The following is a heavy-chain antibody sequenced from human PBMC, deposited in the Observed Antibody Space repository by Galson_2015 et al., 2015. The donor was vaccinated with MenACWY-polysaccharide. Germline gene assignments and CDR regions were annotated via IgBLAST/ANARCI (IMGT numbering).Heavy chain of an antibody. CDR1: VFTFRHYN. V-gene: IGHV3-48*02. D-gene: IGHD2-2*01. J-gene: IGHJ3*02. Sequence: SLRLSCALSVFTFRHYNMNWVRLAPGTRLEWASFISSSLSSIYYPDSVMPRFTISRDNAKNSLYLQLNSLIDEDSSVYSFARCGAHSSTWLEAFDIWGQGTMVTVSS. CDR3: ARCGAHSSTWLEAFDI. CDR2: ISSSLSSI.